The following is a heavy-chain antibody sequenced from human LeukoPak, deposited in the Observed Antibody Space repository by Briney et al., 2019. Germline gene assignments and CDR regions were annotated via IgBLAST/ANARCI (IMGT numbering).Heavy chain of an antibody. D-gene: IGHD4-17*01. CDR3: ARDTGTTGEVKFDP. J-gene: IGHJ5*02. V-gene: IGHV4-34*01. Sequence: PSETLSLTCAVYGGSYSGYYWSWIRQPPGKGLEWIGSIYYSGSTYYNPSLKSRVTISVDTSKNQFSLKLSSVTAADTAVYYCARDTGTTGEVKFDPWSQGTLVTVSS. CDR2: IYYSGST. CDR1: GGSYSGYY.